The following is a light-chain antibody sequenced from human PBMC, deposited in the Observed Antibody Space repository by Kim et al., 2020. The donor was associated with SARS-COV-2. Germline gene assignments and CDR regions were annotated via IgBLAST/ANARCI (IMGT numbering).Light chain of an antibody. J-gene: IGLJ3*02. CDR2: AKN. Sequence: ALGQTVRITCQGDSLRSFYANWDQQRPGQAPVLVIYAKNKRPSGIPDRFSGSSSGNTASWTITGAQAEDEADYYCNSRESSGDDLVFGGGTQLTVL. CDR3: NSRESSGDDLV. CDR1: SLRSFY. V-gene: IGLV3-19*01.